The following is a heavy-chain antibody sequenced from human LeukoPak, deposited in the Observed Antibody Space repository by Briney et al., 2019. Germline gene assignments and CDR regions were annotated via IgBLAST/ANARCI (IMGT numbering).Heavy chain of an antibody. V-gene: IGHV4-4*07. Sequence: SETLSLTCTVSGGSISSYYWSWIRQPAGKGLEWIGRIYTSGSTNYNPSLKSRVTMSVDTSKNQFSLKLSSVTAADTAVYYCARWFGELLQYNWFDPWGQGTLVTVSS. CDR2: IYTSGST. CDR3: ARWFGELLQYNWFDP. D-gene: IGHD3-10*01. J-gene: IGHJ5*02. CDR1: GGSISSYY.